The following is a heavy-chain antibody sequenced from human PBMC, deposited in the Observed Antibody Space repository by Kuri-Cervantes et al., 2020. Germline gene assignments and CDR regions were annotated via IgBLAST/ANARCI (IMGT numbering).Heavy chain of an antibody. J-gene: IGHJ5*02. D-gene: IGHD3-3*01. CDR3: ARVKGYYDFWSGHPGWFDP. CDR2: ISSSSSTI. CDR1: GFTFSSYS. Sequence: GGSLRLSCAASGFTFSSYSMNWVRQAPGKGLEWVSYISSSSSTIYYADSVKGRFTISRDNAKNSLYLQMNSLRAEDTAVYYCARVKGYYDFWSGHPGWFDPWGQGTLVTVSS. V-gene: IGHV3-48*01.